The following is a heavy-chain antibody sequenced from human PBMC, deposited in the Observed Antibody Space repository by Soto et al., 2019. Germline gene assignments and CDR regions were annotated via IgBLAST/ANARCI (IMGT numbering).Heavy chain of an antibody. CDR3: ARDFGAWGSYRFES. CDR1: CVSIRNYY. Sequence: SETLSLTCTVSCVSIRNYYRSWLRQSAGKGLEWVGRVHSTGSTNYNPSPKSRVNMSVDTSKNQFSVKLKSVTAADTAVYYCARDFGAWGSYRFESWGQGTPVTV. CDR2: VHSTGST. V-gene: IGHV4-4*07. J-gene: IGHJ4*02. D-gene: IGHD3-16*02.